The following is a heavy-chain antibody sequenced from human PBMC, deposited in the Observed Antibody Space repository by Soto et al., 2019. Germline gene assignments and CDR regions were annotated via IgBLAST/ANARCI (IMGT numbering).Heavy chain of an antibody. CDR3: ARGPPIVGNTRPLES. D-gene: IGHD1-26*01. Sequence: TLSLTCTVSGGSITNSNWWSWVRLPPAKGLEWIGDIYHAGSTKYNPSLERRVTMSVDTSNNQFGLTLTSVTAADTAVYFCARGPPIVGNTRPLESWGQGTLVTVSS. V-gene: IGHV4-4*01. CDR1: GGSITNSNW. J-gene: IGHJ4*02. CDR2: IYHAGST.